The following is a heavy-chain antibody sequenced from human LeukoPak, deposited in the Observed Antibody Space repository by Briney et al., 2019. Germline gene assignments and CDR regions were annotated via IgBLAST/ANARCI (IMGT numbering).Heavy chain of an antibody. V-gene: IGHV1-8*01. CDR1: GYTFTSYD. D-gene: IGHD3-22*01. CDR3: VVVYYDSSGYVAYAFDI. CDR2: MNPNSGNT. J-gene: IGHJ3*02. Sequence: ASVKVSCKASGYTFTSYDINWVRQATGQGLEWMGWMNPNSGNTGHAQKFQGRVTMTRNTSISTAYMELSSLRSEDTAVYYCVVVYYDSSGYVAYAFDIWGQGTMVTVSS.